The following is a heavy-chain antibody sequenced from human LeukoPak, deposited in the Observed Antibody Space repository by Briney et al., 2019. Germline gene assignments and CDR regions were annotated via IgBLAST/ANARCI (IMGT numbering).Heavy chain of an antibody. CDR1: GFSFSSYG. J-gene: IGHJ4*02. CDR2: TWYDGINK. Sequence: GRSLRLSCAASGFSFSSYGMHWVRQAPGKGLEWVAVTWYDGINKYYADSVKGRFTISRDNSKNTLYLQMSSLRDEDTAVYYCARDFSYYDSSGYYYLNYWGQGTLVTVSS. CDR3: ARDFSYYDSSGYYYLNY. D-gene: IGHD3-22*01. V-gene: IGHV3-33*01.